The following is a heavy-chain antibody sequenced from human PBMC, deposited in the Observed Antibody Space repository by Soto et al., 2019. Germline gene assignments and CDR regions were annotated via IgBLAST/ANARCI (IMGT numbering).Heavy chain of an antibody. V-gene: IGHV3-33*01. CDR2: LWYDGSNK. Sequence: GGSLRLSCAASGFTFSSYGMHWVRQAPGKGLEWLAVLWYDGSNKYFADSVKGRFTISRDNSKNTLYLQMNSLRAADTAVYYCARVPDVWGQGTTVTVS. CDR1: GFTFSSYG. CDR3: ARVPDV. J-gene: IGHJ6*02.